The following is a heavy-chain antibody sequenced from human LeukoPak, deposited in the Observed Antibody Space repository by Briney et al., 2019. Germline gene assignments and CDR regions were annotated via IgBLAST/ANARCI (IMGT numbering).Heavy chain of an antibody. Sequence: GGSLRLSCAASGFTFSSYGMHWVRQAPGKGLEWVAVIWYGGSNKYYADSVKGRFTISRDNSKNTLYLQMNSLRAEDTAEYYCAKAWETKQHYYYGMEVWGQGTTVIVSS. J-gene: IGHJ6*02. D-gene: IGHD1-26*01. CDR2: IWYGGSNK. V-gene: IGHV3-33*06. CDR3: AKAWETKQHYYYGMEV. CDR1: GFTFSSYG.